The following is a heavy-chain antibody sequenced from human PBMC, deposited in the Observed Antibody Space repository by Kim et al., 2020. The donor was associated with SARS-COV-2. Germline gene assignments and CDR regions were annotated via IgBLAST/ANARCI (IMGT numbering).Heavy chain of an antibody. D-gene: IGHD3-9*01. CDR3: ARDGGQKYDILTGYYNLDYFDY. Sequence: ASVKVSCKASGYTFTNYGTNWVRQAPGQGLEWMGWISSYNGDTNYSQKLQGRVTVTTHTSTSTAYMELTSLRSDDTAMYYCARDGGQKYDILTGYYNLDYFDYWGQGTLVTVSS. J-gene: IGHJ4*02. CDR2: ISSYNGDT. V-gene: IGHV1-18*01. CDR1: GYTFTNYG.